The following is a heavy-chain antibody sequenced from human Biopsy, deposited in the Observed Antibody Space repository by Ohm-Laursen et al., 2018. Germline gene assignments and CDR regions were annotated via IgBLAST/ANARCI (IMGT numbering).Heavy chain of an antibody. Sequence: SDTLSLTCAASGDSISFPYWGWFRHPPGKGLEYIGSTHDTGTTDYSPSLKTRVPLSVDTSTKVFSLILSSVTAADPAVYYCAAGATWLVHYWGQGTLVTVSS. D-gene: IGHD6-19*01. CDR3: AAGATWLVHY. V-gene: IGHV4-59*07. CDR2: THDTGTT. J-gene: IGHJ4*02. CDR1: GDSISFPY.